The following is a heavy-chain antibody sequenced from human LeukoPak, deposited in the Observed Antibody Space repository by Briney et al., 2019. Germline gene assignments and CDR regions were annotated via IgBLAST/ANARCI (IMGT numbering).Heavy chain of an antibody. CDR2: INHSGSI. J-gene: IGHJ4*02. V-gene: IGHV4-4*02. CDR1: GGSISSSNW. D-gene: IGHD2-15*01. Sequence: SETLSLTCAVSGGSISSSNWWSWVRQPPGKGLEWIGEINHSGSINYNSSLKSRVTISVDTSKNQFSLKLSSVTAADTAVYYCARVICSGGSCHFDYWGQGTLVTVSS. CDR3: ARVICSGGSCHFDY.